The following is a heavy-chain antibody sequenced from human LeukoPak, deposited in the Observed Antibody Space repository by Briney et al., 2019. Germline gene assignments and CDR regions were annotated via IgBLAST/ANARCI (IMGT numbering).Heavy chain of an antibody. J-gene: IGHJ5*02. CDR2: ISSSGSTI. Sequence: GGSLRLSCAASGFTFSSYEMNWVRQAPGKGLEWVSYISSSGSTIYYADSVKGRFTISRDNAKNSLYLQMNDLRAEDTAIYYCARTAISRFFDYLPLGDNYFDPWGQGTLVTVSS. V-gene: IGHV3-48*03. CDR3: ARTAISRFFDYLPLGDNYFDP. D-gene: IGHD3-9*01. CDR1: GFTFSSYE.